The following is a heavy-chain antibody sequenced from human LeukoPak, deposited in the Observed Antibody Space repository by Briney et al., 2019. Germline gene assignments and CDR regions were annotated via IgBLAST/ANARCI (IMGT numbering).Heavy chain of an antibody. CDR2: ISGSGGST. CDR1: GFTFSSYA. CDR3: AKVVGATTRGYFDY. J-gene: IGHJ4*02. D-gene: IGHD1-26*01. V-gene: IGHV3-23*01. Sequence: PGGSRRLSCAASGFTFSSYAMSWVRQAPGKGLEWVSTISGSGGSTYYADSVKGRFTISRDNSKNTLYLQMNSLRAEDTAVYYCAKVVGATTRGYFDYWGQGTLVTVSS.